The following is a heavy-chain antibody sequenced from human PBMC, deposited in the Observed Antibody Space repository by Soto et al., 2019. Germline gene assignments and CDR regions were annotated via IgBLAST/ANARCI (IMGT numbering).Heavy chain of an antibody. Sequence: ASVTVSCQASGYTFTSYDINWVRQATGQGLEWMGWMNPNSDNTGYPQKFQGRVTMARNASISTAYMELSSLRSEDTAVYYCARGLFVSSYGDYYYYMDVWGKGTTVTVSS. J-gene: IGHJ6*03. CDR2: MNPNSDNT. V-gene: IGHV1-8*01. D-gene: IGHD4-17*01. CDR3: ARGLFVSSYGDYYYYMDV. CDR1: GYTFTSYD.